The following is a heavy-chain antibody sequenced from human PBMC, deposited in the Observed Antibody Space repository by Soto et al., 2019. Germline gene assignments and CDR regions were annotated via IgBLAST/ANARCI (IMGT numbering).Heavy chain of an antibody. J-gene: IGHJ6*02. CDR1: GFTFSSYA. Sequence: GGSLRLSCAASGFTFSSYAMSWVRQAPGKGLEWVSAISGSGASTYYADSVKGRFTISRDNSKNTLYLQMNSLRAEDTAVYYCAKVAAGTAMVWFGADYYYYGMDVWGQGTTVTVSS. V-gene: IGHV3-23*01. D-gene: IGHD5-18*01. CDR2: ISGSGAST. CDR3: AKVAAGTAMVWFGADYYYYGMDV.